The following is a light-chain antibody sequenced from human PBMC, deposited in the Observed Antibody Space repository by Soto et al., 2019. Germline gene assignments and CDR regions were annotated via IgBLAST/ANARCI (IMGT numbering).Light chain of an antibody. CDR3: QQYRSLGS. J-gene: IGKJ1*01. V-gene: IGKV1-5*03. CDR1: QSVSDW. CDR2: RAS. Sequence: DIQMTQSPSTLSASVGDRVTITCRASQSVSDWSAWYQQKPGEIPKLLIYRASSLETGVPSRFSGSGSGTEFTLTISSLQPDDFATYYCQQYRSLGSFGQGTKVDIK.